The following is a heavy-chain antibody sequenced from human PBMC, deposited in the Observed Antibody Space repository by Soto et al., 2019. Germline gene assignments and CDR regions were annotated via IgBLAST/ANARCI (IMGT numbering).Heavy chain of an antibody. Sequence: GGSLRLSCAASGFTFSSYAMSWVRQAPGKGLEWVSAISGSGGSTYYADSVKGRFTISRDNSKNTLYLQMNSLRAEDTAVYYCAKGLQYYYYYGMDVWGQGTTVTVSS. CDR2: ISGSGGST. V-gene: IGHV3-23*01. CDR1: GFTFSSYA. CDR3: AKGLQYYYYYGMDV. J-gene: IGHJ6*02.